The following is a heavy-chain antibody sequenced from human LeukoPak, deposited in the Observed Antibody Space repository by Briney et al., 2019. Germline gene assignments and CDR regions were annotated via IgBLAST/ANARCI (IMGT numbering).Heavy chain of an antibody. CDR3: ARRGWDTAMDY. CDR1: GYSISSGYY. D-gene: IGHD5-18*01. Sequence: SETLSLTCAVSGYSISSGYYWGWIRQPPGNGLEWIGSIYHSGSTYYNPSLKSRVTISVDTSKHQFSLKLSSVTAADTAVYYCARRGWDTAMDYWGQGTLVTVSS. CDR2: IYHSGST. J-gene: IGHJ4*02. V-gene: IGHV4-38-2*01.